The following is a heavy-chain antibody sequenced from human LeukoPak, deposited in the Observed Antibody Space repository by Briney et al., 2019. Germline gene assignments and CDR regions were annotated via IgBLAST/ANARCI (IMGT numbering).Heavy chain of an antibody. Sequence: GGSLRLSCAASDFTFITFWMSWVRQAPGKGLEWVANIKADGSVKHYVDSVEGRFTISRDNSKNTVYLQMNSLRAEDTAVYYCAKWGFLEWLLSMFDYWGQGTLVTVSS. CDR2: IKADGSVK. CDR1: DFTFITFW. D-gene: IGHD3-3*01. CDR3: AKWGFLEWLLSMFDY. V-gene: IGHV3-7*03. J-gene: IGHJ4*02.